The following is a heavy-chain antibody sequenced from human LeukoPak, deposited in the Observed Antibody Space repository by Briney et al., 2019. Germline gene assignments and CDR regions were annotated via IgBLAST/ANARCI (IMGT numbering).Heavy chain of an antibody. CDR3: ARDPNGDYIGAFDF. J-gene: IGHJ3*01. D-gene: IGHD4-17*01. V-gene: IGHV3-23*01. Sequence: GASLRLSCAASGFTFNNDAMMWVRQAQGQGLEWVSAITGGGRTYYADCVKGRFTISRDNSKNTLYLQMNSLRAEDTALYFCARDPNGDYIGAFDFLGQGTVVTVSS. CDR1: GFTFNNDA. CDR2: ITGGGRT.